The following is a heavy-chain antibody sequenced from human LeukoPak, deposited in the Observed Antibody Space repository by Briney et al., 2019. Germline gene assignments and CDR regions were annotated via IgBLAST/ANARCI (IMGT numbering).Heavy chain of an antibody. CDR3: ARGPYSSSWALREGYFDY. CDR2: IYHSGST. Sequence: PSQTLSLTCAVSGGSISSGGYSWSWIRQPPGKGLEWIGYIYHSGSTYYNPSLKSRVTISVDRSKNQFSLKLSSVTAADTAVYYCARGPYSSSWALREGYFDYWGQGTLVTVSS. D-gene: IGHD6-13*01. J-gene: IGHJ4*02. CDR1: GGSISSGGYS. V-gene: IGHV4-30-2*01.